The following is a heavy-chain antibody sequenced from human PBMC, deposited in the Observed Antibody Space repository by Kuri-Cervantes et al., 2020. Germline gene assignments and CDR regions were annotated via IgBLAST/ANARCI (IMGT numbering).Heavy chain of an antibody. CDR2: IYYSGST. Sequence: SETLSLTCTVSGGSISSSSYYWGWIRQPPGKGLEWIGSIYYSGSTYYNPSLKSRVTISVDTSKNQFSLKLSSVTAADTAVYYCARGGRKYCSSTSSYLKNWFDPWGQGTLVTVSS. CDR3: ARGGRKYCSSTSSYLKNWFDP. J-gene: IGHJ5*02. D-gene: IGHD2-2*01. V-gene: IGHV4-39*07. CDR1: GGSISSSSYY.